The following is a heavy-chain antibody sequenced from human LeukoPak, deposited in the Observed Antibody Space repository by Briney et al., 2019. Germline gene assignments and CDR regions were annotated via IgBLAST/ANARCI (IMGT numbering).Heavy chain of an antibody. D-gene: IGHD6-13*01. CDR3: ARAAGGSRLNYFDY. J-gene: IGHJ4*02. Sequence: SETLSLTCTVAGASVSSGGYFWNWIRQSPGKGLEWIGYIEYSGSTNYDPSFKSRVTISDDTSKNQISLRLTSVNFADTAIYFCARAAGGSRLNYFDYWGQGTLVTVAS. CDR2: IEYSGST. CDR1: GASVSSGGYF. V-gene: IGHV4-61*08.